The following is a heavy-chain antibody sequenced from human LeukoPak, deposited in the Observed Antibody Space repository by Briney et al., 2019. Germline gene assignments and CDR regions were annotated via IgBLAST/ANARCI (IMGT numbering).Heavy chain of an antibody. Sequence: GSLRLSCAASGFTLSSNSMNWVRQAPGKGLEWVSSISRSSRFIYYADSGKGRFTISRDNTKNSLYLQMSSLRAEDTAFYYCARGGDHEKYYDLWGRGTLVTVSS. CDR2: ISRSSRFI. J-gene: IGHJ2*01. D-gene: IGHD3-16*01. CDR1: GFTLSSNS. V-gene: IGHV3-21*01. CDR3: ARGGDHEKYYDL.